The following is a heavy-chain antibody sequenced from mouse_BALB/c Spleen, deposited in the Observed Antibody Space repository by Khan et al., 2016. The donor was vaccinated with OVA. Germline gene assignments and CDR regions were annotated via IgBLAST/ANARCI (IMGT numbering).Heavy chain of an antibody. D-gene: IGHD1-1*01. CDR1: GYTFTSYV. Sequence: VQLQQSGPELVKPGASVKMSCKASGYTFTSYVMHWVKQKPGLGLEWIGYIYPFNDATKYNETFKGKATLTSDNSSSPAYMELSSLTSEDSAVYYCAPVGNYYVSFAYWGQGTLVTVSA. CDR3: APVGNYYVSFAY. J-gene: IGHJ3*01. V-gene: IGHV1S136*01. CDR2: IYPFNDAT.